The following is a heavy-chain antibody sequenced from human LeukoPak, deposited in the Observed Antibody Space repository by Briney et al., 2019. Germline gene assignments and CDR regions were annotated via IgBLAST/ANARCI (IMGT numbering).Heavy chain of an antibody. Sequence: GVSLRLSCAASGFTFSSYAMHWVRQAPGKGLEYVSAISSNGGSTYYANSVKGRFTISRDNSKNTLYLQMGSLRAEDMAVYYCARGFRLGELSLSDYWGQGTLVTVSS. CDR3: ARGFRLGELSLSDY. V-gene: IGHV3-64*01. D-gene: IGHD3-16*02. CDR1: GFTFSSYA. CDR2: ISSNGGST. J-gene: IGHJ4*02.